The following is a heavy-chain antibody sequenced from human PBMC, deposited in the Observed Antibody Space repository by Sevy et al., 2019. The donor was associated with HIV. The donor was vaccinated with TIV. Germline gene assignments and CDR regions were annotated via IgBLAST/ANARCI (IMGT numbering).Heavy chain of an antibody. V-gene: IGHV3-23*01. J-gene: IGHJ6*02. CDR2: ISGSGDST. CDR3: ARRRDFGVVIPSGVLDV. D-gene: IGHD3-3*01. CDR1: GFTFSSYA. Sequence: GGSLRLSCAASGFTFSSYAMSWVRQAPGKGLQWVSVISGSGDSTYYADSVMGRFTIFRDNSKNTMYLQMTSLTAGDTAVYLCARRRDFGVVIPSGVLDVWGQGTTVTVSS.